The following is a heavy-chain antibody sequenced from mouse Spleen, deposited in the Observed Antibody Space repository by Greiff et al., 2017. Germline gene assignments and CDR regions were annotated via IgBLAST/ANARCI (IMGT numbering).Heavy chain of an antibody. CDR2: IDPETGGT. Sequence: VKLMESGAELVRPGASVTLSCKASGYTFTDYEMHWVKQTPVHGLEWIGAIDPETGGTAYNQKFKGKAILTADKSSSTAYMELRSLTSEDSAVYYCTITTATWFAYWGQGTLVTVSA. V-gene: IGHV1-15*01. CDR1: GYTFTDYE. D-gene: IGHD1-2*01. J-gene: IGHJ3*01. CDR3: TITTATWFAY.